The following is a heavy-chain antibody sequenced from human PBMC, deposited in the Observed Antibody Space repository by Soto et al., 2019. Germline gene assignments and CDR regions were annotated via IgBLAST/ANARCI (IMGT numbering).Heavy chain of an antibody. V-gene: IGHV5-10-1*01. D-gene: IGHD6-6*01. CDR2: IGPSDSYT. J-gene: IGHJ6*02. Sequence: PGESLKLSCQGSGYSFTSYWVSWVGQMPGKGLEWMGRIGPSDSYTNYSPSFQGHVTISADKSISTAYLQWSSLKASDTAMYYCARLSSTSYYGMDVWGQGTTVTV. CDR3: ARLSSTSYYGMDV. CDR1: GYSFTSYW.